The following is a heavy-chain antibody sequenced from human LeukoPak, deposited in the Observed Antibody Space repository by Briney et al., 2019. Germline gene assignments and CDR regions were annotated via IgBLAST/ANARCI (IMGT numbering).Heavy chain of an antibody. CDR2: IWYDGSNK. CDR3: ARGPLRFLEWFFDY. J-gene: IGHJ4*02. Sequence: PGRSLRLSCAAPGFTFSSYGMPWVRQAPGKGLEWVAVIWYDGSNKYYADSVKGRFTISRDNSKNTLYLQMNSLRAEDTAVYYCARGPLRFLEWFFDYWGQGTLVTVSS. V-gene: IGHV3-33*01. CDR1: GFTFSSYG. D-gene: IGHD3-3*01.